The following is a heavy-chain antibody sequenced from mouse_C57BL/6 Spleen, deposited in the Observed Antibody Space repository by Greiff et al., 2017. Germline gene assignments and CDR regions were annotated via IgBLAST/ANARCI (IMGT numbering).Heavy chain of an antibody. J-gene: IGHJ3*01. V-gene: IGHV1-69*01. D-gene: IGHD3-2*02. CDR3: ARGGGSGWIAY. CDR2: IDPSDSYT. CDR1: GYTFTSYW. Sequence: VKLQQPGAELVMPGASVKLSCKASGYTFTSYWMHWVKQRPGQGLEWIGEIDPSDSYTNYNQKFKGKSTLTVDKSSSTAYMQLSSLTSEDSAVYYCARGGGSGWIAYWGQGTLVTVSA.